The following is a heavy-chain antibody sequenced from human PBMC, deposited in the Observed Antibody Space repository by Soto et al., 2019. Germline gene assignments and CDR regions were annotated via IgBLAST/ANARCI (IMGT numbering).Heavy chain of an antibody. CDR1: GYSFTDCH. Sequence: ASVKVSCKAAGYSFTDCHIHWVRQAPGQGLEWLGRINPKSGGTSTAQKLQGWVTMTTDTSISTASMELTRLTSDDTAIYYCARGDSTDCSNGVCSYFYNHDMDVWGPGTTVTVSS. J-gene: IGHJ6*02. CDR2: INPKSGGT. V-gene: IGHV1-2*04. D-gene: IGHD2-8*01. CDR3: ARGDSTDCSNGVCSYFYNHDMDV.